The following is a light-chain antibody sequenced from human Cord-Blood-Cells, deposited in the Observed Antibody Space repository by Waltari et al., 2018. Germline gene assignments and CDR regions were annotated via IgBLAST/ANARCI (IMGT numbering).Light chain of an antibody. J-gene: IGKJ5*01. Sequence: DIQMTQYPSSLPASVVARVTITCRASQSISSYLNWYQQKPGKAPKLLIYDASSLQSGVPSRFSGSGSGTDFTLTISSLQPEDFATYYCQQSYSTPITFGQGTRLEIK. CDR3: QQSYSTPIT. V-gene: IGKV1-39*01. CDR2: DAS. CDR1: QSISSY.